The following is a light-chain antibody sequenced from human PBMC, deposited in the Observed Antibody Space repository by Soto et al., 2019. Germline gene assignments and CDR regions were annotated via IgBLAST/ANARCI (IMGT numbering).Light chain of an antibody. Sequence: EIVLTQSPGTLSLSPGERATLSCRASQSVADNLIAWYQQKPGQAPRLLVYLASSRATGIPDRFSGSGSGTDFSLAISRLEPEVFAVYYCQQFGSSPSTFGQGTKVEIK. CDR2: LAS. J-gene: IGKJ2*01. CDR3: QQFGSSPST. V-gene: IGKV3-20*01. CDR1: QSVADNL.